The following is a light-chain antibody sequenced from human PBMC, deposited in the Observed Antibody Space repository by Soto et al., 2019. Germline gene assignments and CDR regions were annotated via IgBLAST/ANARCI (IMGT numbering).Light chain of an antibody. J-gene: IGLJ2*01. Sequence: QSVLTQPASVSGSLGQSITISCTGTSSDIGAYNLVSWYQQHPGEAPRLIIYEGNKRPSGLSYRFSGSKSGNTASLTISGLQAEDEADYYCSSYTGTSTRIFGGGTKLTVL. V-gene: IGLV2-14*02. CDR3: SSYTGTSTRI. CDR1: SSDIGAYNL. CDR2: EGN.